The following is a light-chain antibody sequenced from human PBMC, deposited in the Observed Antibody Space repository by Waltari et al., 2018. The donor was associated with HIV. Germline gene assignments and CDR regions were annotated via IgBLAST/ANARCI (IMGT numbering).Light chain of an antibody. Sequence: DIQMTQSPSTLSASVGDRVTITCRATQSVRPSLAWYHQKHGRPHQLLIYKASTLETEVPSRFIGSGAGTEFNLTSGGLLSDDCATYYCQQYEGDTRTFGQGTTVELK. CDR1: QSVRPS. CDR3: QQYEGDTRT. CDR2: KAS. J-gene: IGKJ1*01. V-gene: IGKV1-5*03.